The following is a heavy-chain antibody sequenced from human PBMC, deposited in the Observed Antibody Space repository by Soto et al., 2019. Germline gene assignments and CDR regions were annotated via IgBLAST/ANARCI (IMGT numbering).Heavy chain of an antibody. D-gene: IGHD2-15*01. J-gene: IGHJ5*02. CDR3: ARDMHARFTPCVDT. CDR1: VGSITSYR. CDR2: TAYTANT. V-gene: IGHV4-59*01. Sequence: PLAILSLICVVSVGSITSYRWRWIRQFPGKGVEWIAYTAYTANTNYNPSLKSRVTISMYTSKNQLSLKVTSMTAADTPVYGCARDMHARFTPCVDTRGQGTLVAVTS.